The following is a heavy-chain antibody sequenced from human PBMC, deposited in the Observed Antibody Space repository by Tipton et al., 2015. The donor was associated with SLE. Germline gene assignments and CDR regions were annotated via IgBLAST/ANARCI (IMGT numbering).Heavy chain of an antibody. D-gene: IGHD6-19*01. Sequence: TLSLTCAVYGGSFSGYYWSWIRQPPGKGLEWIGEINHSGSTNYNPSLKSRVTISLDTSKNQFSLKLSSVTAADTAVYYCARGNLAVAGRYYYYGMDVWGQGTTVTVSS. J-gene: IGHJ6*02. CDR3: ARGNLAVAGRYYYYGMDV. CDR2: INHSGST. CDR1: GGSFSGYY. V-gene: IGHV4-34*01.